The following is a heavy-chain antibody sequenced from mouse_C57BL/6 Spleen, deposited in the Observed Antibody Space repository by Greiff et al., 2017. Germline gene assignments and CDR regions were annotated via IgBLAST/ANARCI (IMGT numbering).Heavy chain of an antibody. CDR2: INPGSGGT. CDR1: GYAFTNYL. CDR3: ARRGDYYGSSYVGYFDV. Sequence: VQLQQSGAELVRPGTSVKVSCKASGYAFTNYLIEWVKQRPGQGLEWIGVINPGSGGTNYNEKFKGKATLTADKSSSTAYMQLSSLTSEDSAVYFCARRGDYYGSSYVGYFDVWGTGTTVTVSS. V-gene: IGHV1-54*01. D-gene: IGHD1-1*01. J-gene: IGHJ1*03.